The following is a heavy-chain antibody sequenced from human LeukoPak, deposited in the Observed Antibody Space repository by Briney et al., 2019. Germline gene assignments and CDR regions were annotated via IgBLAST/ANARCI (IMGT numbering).Heavy chain of an antibody. CDR2: ISGSGSTI. J-gene: IGHJ2*01. Sequence: GGSLRLSCAASGFTFSDYYMSWIRQAPGKGLEWVSYISGSGSTIYYADSVKGRFTISRDNAKNSLYLQMNSLRAEDTAVYYCARDPFRCSGGSCYSPDWYFDLWGRGTLVTVSS. D-gene: IGHD2-15*01. V-gene: IGHV3-11*01. CDR3: ARDPFRCSGGSCYSPDWYFDL. CDR1: GFTFSDYY.